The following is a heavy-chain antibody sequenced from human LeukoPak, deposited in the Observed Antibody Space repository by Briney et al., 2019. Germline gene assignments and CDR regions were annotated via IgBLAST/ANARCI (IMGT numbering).Heavy chain of an antibody. J-gene: IGHJ4*02. CDR3: ASGGSIAVAGLFDY. CDR1: GGSISSSAYH. Sequence: SETLSLTCSVSGGSISSSAYHWGWIRQPPGKGLEWVGSIYYSGSTYYNLSLKSRVTIYVDTSKNQFSLKLSSVTAADTAVYYCASGGSIAVAGLFDYWGQGTLVTVSS. V-gene: IGHV4-39*01. CDR2: IYYSGST. D-gene: IGHD6-19*01.